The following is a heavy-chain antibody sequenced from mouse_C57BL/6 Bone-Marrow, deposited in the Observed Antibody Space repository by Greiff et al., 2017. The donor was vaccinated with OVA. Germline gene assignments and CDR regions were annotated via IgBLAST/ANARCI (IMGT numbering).Heavy chain of an antibody. D-gene: IGHD1-1*01. Sequence: EVKLVESGGGLVQPGGSMKLSCVASGFTFSNYWMNWVRQSPEKGLEWVAQIRLKSDNYATHYAESVKGRFTISRDDSKSSVYLQMNNLRAEDTGIYYCTLIYYYGSGGYWGQGTTLTVSS. CDR3: TLIYYYGSGGY. CDR2: IRLKSDNYAT. V-gene: IGHV6-3*01. CDR1: GFTFSNYW. J-gene: IGHJ2*01.